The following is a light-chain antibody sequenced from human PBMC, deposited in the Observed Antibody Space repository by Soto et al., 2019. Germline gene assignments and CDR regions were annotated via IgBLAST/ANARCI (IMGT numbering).Light chain of an antibody. CDR1: SSDVGGYNY. CDR3: SSYTSSRAYV. CDR2: EVS. V-gene: IGLV2-14*01. Sequence: QSARTQPASVSGSPGQSITISCTGTSSDVGGYNYVSWYQQQSGKAPKLMIHEVSNRPSGVSNRFSGSKSGNTASLTISGLQAEDEADYYCSSYTSSRAYVFGIGTKVT. J-gene: IGLJ1*01.